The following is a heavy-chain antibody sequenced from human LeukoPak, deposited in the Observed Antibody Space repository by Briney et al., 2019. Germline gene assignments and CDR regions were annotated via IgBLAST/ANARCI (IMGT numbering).Heavy chain of an antibody. Sequence: KPSETLSLTCTVSGDSISSSSYYWGWIRQPPGEGLEWIGSYSYSGSTYYNPSLKSRVTISVDTSKNQFSLKLSSVTAADTAVYYCARDRTVVVVVAATQAHWFDPWDQGTLVTVSS. CDR2: YSYSGST. CDR3: ARDRTVVVVVAATQAHWFDP. CDR1: GDSISSSSYY. D-gene: IGHD2-15*01. J-gene: IGHJ5*02. V-gene: IGHV4-39*07.